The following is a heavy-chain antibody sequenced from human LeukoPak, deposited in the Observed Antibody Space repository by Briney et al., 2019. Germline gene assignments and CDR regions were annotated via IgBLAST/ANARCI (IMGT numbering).Heavy chain of an antibody. D-gene: IGHD4-17*01. CDR3: ARDWSMTTLDY. Sequence: GASVKVSCKASGYTFIGYYMHWVRQAPGQGLEWMGRINPNSGGTDYAQKFQGRVTMTRDSSISIAYLEFSSLRSDDTAVYYCARDWSMTTLDYWGQGTLVTVSS. V-gene: IGHV1-2*06. CDR1: GYTFIGYY. CDR2: INPNSGGT. J-gene: IGHJ4*02.